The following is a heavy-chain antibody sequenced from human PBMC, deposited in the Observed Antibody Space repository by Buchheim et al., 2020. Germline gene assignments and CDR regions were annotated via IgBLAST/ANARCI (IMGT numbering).Heavy chain of an antibody. V-gene: IGHV3-74*03. CDR3: ARDRSYALDV. CDR2: INSDGSTT. J-gene: IGHJ6*02. CDR1: GFDFSNSW. Sequence: EVQLVESGGGLVQPGGSLRLSCAASGFDFSNSWMHWVRQAPGKGLVWVSHINSDGSTTTYADSVKGRFTISRDNAKNTVYLEMNSLRVEETAVYYCARDRSYALDVWGQGTT.